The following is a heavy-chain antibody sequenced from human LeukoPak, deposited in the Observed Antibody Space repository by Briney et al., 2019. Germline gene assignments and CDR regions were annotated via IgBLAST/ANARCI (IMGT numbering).Heavy chain of an antibody. CDR3: AKQFGRYYYYMDV. V-gene: IGHV3-66*04. D-gene: IGHD1-26*01. Sequence: GGSLRLSCAASGLTVSSNCMSWVRQAPGKGLEWVSFIYSGGNTYYADSVKGRFTISRDNAKNSLYLQINSLRAEDTAVYFCAKQFGRYYYYMDVWGIGTTVIISS. CDR2: IYSGGNT. J-gene: IGHJ6*03. CDR1: GLTVSSNC.